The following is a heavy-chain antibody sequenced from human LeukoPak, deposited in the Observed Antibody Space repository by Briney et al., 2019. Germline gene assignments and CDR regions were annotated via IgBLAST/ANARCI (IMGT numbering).Heavy chain of an antibody. Sequence: PSETLSITCTVSGGSISSRSHCWGWIRQPPGKGLEWIGTMFYSGSTYYNLSLKSRVAISVDTSENQFSLELNSVTAADTAVYYCAVAGVRYYDSSGLHAFDFWGRGTMVTVSS. J-gene: IGHJ3*01. CDR1: GGSISSRSHC. D-gene: IGHD3-22*01. CDR3: AVAGVRYYDSSGLHAFDF. CDR2: MFYSGST. V-gene: IGHV4-39*01.